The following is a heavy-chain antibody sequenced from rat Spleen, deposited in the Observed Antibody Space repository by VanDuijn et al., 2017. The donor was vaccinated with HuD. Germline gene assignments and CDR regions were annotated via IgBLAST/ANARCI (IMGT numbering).Heavy chain of an antibody. CDR1: GFTFKNYW. D-gene: IGHD1-5*01. CDR2: ITNSGGRT. J-gene: IGHJ4*01. CDR3: ARQGIGITRDYVMDA. Sequence: EVQLVESGGGLVQPGRSLKLSCVASGFTFKNYWMTWIRQAPGKGLEWVASITNSGGRTYYPDSVKGRFTISRDNAKSSLYLQMNSLKSEDTATYYCARQGIGITRDYVMDAWGQGASVIVSS. V-gene: IGHV5-31*01.